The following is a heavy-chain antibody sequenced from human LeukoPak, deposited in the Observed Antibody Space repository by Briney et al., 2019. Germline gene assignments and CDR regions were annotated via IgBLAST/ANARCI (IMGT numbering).Heavy chain of an antibody. CDR1: GFTFSSYW. CDR2: IKQDGSEK. J-gene: IGHJ4*02. Sequence: PGGSLRLSCAASGFTFSSYWMSWVRQAPGKGLEWVANIKQDGSEKYYVDSVTGRFTISRDNAKNSLYLRMNSLRAEDTAVYYCARDRTLGYSTSFPLGYWGQGTLVTVSS. CDR3: ARDRTLGYSTSFPLGY. V-gene: IGHV3-7*01. D-gene: IGHD6-6*01.